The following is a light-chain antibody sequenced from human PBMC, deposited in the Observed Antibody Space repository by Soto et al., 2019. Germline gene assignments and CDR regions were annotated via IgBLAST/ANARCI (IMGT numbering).Light chain of an antibody. J-gene: IGKJ2*01. V-gene: IGKV3-15*01. CDR2: GAS. CDR3: QQYHNWPPQYT. Sequence: EIVMTQSPASLSVSPGDGATLSCRASQTVASNLAWYQQKPGQGPRLLSPGASTRAAGVPARFSGSGSGTDFTLTISSLQSEDFAVYYCQQYHNWPPQYTFGQGTKLQIK. CDR1: QTVASN.